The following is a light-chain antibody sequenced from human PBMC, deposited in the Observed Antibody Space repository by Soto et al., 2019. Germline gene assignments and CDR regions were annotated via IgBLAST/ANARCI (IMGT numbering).Light chain of an antibody. J-gene: IGLJ3*02. CDR2: GNS. CDR1: SSNIGAGYD. CDR3: QSYDSSLSGFWV. Sequence: QSVLTQPPSVSGAPGQRVNISCTGSSSNIGAGYDVHWYQQLPGTAPKLLIYGNSNRPSGVPDRFSGSKSGTSASLAITGLQAEDEAYYYCQSYDSSLSGFWVFGGGTQLTVL. V-gene: IGLV1-40*01.